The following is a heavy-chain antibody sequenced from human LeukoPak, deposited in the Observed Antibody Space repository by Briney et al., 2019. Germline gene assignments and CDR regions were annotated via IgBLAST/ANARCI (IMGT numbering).Heavy chain of an antibody. V-gene: IGHV5-51*01. CDR2: IYPGDSDT. CDR1: GYSFTSYW. Sequence: GESLKISCKGSGYSFTSYWIGWVRQMPGKGLEWMGIIYPGDSDTRYSPSFQGQVTISADKSISTAYLQWSSLKASDTAMYYCARHLADYYYYYGMDVWGQGTTVTASS. J-gene: IGHJ6*02. CDR3: ARHLADYYYYYGMDV.